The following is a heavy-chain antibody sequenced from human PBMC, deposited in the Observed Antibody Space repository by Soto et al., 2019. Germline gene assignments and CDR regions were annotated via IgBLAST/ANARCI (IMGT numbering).Heavy chain of an antibody. CDR1: GFTFNNYA. CDR3: AKVGYGDRHYFDY. V-gene: IGHV3-23*01. Sequence: EVQLLESGGDLVQPGGSLRLSCAASGFTFNNYAMGWVRQAPGRGLEWVSGISGSGTNTYYADSVNGRFTISRDKSKNTLYLQMNTLRAEDTAIYYCAKVGYGDRHYFDYWGQGPLVTVSS. CDR2: ISGSGTNT. J-gene: IGHJ4*02. D-gene: IGHD4-17*01.